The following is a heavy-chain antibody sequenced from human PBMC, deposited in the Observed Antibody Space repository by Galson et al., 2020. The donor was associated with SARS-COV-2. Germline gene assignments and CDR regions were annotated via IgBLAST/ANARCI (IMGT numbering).Heavy chain of an antibody. CDR3: ASGTYGLGIFYPRRTRLDP. D-gene: IGHD3-10*01. CDR1: GGPFSSNFY. CDR2: VSDIGTT. V-gene: IGHV4-34*01. Sequence: SETLSLTCAVIGGPFSSNFYWSWIRQPPGKGLEWIGEVSDIGTTNYNPSLQSRATISRDTSKNQFSLNLRSVTAADTAVYYCASGTYGLGIFYPRRTRLDPWGQGTLVTVSS. J-gene: IGHJ5*02.